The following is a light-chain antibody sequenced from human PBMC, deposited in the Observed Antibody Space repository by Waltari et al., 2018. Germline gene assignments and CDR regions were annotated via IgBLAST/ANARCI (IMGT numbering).Light chain of an antibody. CDR1: QTVRSSY. V-gene: IGKV3-20*01. CDR2: GAS. CDR3: ELYDSSPPGYT. J-gene: IGKJ2*01. Sequence: ELVLTQSPGTLSLSPGERATLYCRASQTVRSSYIAWYQQRPGQAPRLLIHGASSRATGIPDRFSGSGSGTDFTLTISGLEPDDFAVYFCELYDSSPPGYTFGQGTKLEI.